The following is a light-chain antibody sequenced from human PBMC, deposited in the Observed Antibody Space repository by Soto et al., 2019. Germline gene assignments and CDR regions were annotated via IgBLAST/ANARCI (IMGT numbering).Light chain of an antibody. CDR3: QQRSYGYT. CDR1: QSVSSY. J-gene: IGKJ2*01. Sequence: EIVLTQSPATLSLSPGERATLSCRASQSVSSYLAWYQQKPGQAPRLLIYDASNRATGIPARFSGSGSGTDFTLTISRLEPEDFAVYYCQQRSYGYTFGQGTKLEIK. CDR2: DAS. V-gene: IGKV3-11*01.